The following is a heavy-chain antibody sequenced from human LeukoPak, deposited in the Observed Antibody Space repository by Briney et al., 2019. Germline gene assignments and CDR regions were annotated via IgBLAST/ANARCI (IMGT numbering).Heavy chain of an antibody. V-gene: IGHV1-69*01. CDR3: ARDRAEYGGNSLGY. Sequence: SVKVSCKASGGTFSSYAISWVRQAPGQGLEWMGGIIPIFGTANYAQKFQGRVTITADESTSTAYMELSRLRSDDTAVYYCARDRAEYGGNSLGYWGQGTLVTVSS. CDR1: GGTFSSYA. J-gene: IGHJ4*02. CDR2: IIPIFGTA. D-gene: IGHD4-23*01.